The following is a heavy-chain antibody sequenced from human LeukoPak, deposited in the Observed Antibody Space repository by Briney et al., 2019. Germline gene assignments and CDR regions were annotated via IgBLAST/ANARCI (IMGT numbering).Heavy chain of an antibody. CDR2: IYYSGST. V-gene: IGHV4-30-4*01. Sequence: KSSQTLSLTCTVSGGSISSGDYYWSWIRQPPGKGLECIGHIYYSGSTYYNPSLKSRVTISVDTSKNQFSLKLSSVTAADTAVYYCAREVTSCSLFDPWGQGTLVTVSS. J-gene: IGHJ5*02. CDR1: GGSISSGDYY. CDR3: AREVTSCSLFDP. D-gene: IGHD6-19*01.